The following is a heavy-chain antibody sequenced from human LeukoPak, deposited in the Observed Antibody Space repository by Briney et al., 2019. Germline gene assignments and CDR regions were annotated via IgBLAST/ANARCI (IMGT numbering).Heavy chain of an antibody. D-gene: IGHD2-15*01. CDR1: GFTFSSYG. CDR2: IWYDGSNK. Sequence: GGSLRLSCAASGFTFSSYGMHWVRQAPGKGLEWVAVIWYDGSNKYYADSVKGRFTISRDNSKNTLYLQMNSLRAEDTAVYYCARGGRLLPKYYYYGMDVWGQGTTVTVSS. CDR3: ARGGRLLPKYYYYGMDV. V-gene: IGHV3-33*01. J-gene: IGHJ6*02.